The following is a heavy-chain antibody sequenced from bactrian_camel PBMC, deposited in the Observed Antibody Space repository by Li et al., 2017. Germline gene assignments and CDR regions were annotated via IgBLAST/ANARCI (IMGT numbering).Heavy chain of an antibody. CDR1: GYITSN. J-gene: IGHJ6*01. CDR3: ATLLRMYSSGSIYPSHFDD. CDR2: ISTGLGST. D-gene: IGHD2*01. Sequence: VQLVESGGGSVQAGASLRLACVVSGYITSNVGWFRQALGKEREGVAAISTGLGSTIYADSVKGRFTISRDNAKNTVHLEMNSLKSEDTALYYCATLLRMYSSGSIYPSHFDDWGQGTQVTVS. V-gene: IGHV3S54*01.